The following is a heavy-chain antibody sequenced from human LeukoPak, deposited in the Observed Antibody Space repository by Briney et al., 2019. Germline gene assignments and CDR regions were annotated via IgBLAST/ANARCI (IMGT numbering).Heavy chain of an antibody. Sequence: PSETLSLTCTVSGGSISSYYWSWIRQPPGKGLEWIGYIYYSGSTNYNPSLKSRVTISVDTSKNQFSLRLSSVTAADTAVYYCASASGYYYYYYIDVWGKGATVTISS. CDR3: ASASGYYYYYYIDV. D-gene: IGHD3-16*01. CDR2: IYYSGST. CDR1: GGSISSYY. V-gene: IGHV4-59*01. J-gene: IGHJ6*03.